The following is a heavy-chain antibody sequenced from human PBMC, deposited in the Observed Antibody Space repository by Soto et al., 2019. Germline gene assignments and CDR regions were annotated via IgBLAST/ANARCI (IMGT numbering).Heavy chain of an antibody. J-gene: IGHJ5*02. CDR2: IKSKFDGGTT. Sequence: EVQLVESGGGLVKPGGSLRLSCATSGFTFRNASMSWVRQAPGKGLQWVGLIKSKFDGGTTVYAAPVRGRFSISRDDSTSILYLQMNGLKTEDTGIYVCGAGNPWGQGTRVTVSS. CDR1: GFTFRNAS. CDR3: GAGNP. V-gene: IGHV3-15*01. D-gene: IGHD2-21*01.